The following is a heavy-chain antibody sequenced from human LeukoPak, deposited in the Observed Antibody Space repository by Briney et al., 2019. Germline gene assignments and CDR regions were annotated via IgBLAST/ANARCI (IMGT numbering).Heavy chain of an antibody. V-gene: IGHV1-18*01. D-gene: IGHD3-22*01. CDR3: ARDGRVSYYYDSSGYSFDY. CDR2: ISAYNGNT. CDR1: GYTFTSYG. Sequence: EASVKVSCKASGYTFTSYGISWVRQAPGQGLEWMGWISAYNGNTNYAQKLQGRVTMTTDTSTSTAYMELRSLRSDDTAVYYCARDGRVSYYYDSSGYSFDYWGQGTLVTVSS. J-gene: IGHJ4*02.